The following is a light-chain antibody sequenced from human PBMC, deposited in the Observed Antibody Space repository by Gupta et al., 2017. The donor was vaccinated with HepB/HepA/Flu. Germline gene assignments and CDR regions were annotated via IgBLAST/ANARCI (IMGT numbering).Light chain of an antibody. Sequence: QSVVTQPPSVSAAPGQKVTISCSGSGTNVGYNDVSWYQHIPGTAPKLLIYEDNKRPSEIPDRFSGSKSGTSATLDITGLQPGDEGDYYCQTWETGRGVGGIFGGGNKVTVL. CDR2: EDN. CDR1: GTNVGYND. J-gene: IGLJ2*01. CDR3: QTWETGRGVGGI. V-gene: IGLV1-51*02.